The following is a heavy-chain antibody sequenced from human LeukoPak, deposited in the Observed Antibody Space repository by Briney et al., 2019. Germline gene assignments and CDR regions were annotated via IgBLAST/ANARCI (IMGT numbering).Heavy chain of an antibody. CDR1: GYTFTNYY. CDR3: AREFFPPFTMVRVTWFDP. CDR2: INPGGGST. D-gene: IGHD3-10*01. J-gene: IGHJ5*02. V-gene: IGHV1-46*04. Sequence: ASVTVSYKGSGYTFTNYYMLWVRPAPGQGREGMGLINPGGGSTRYAQKLQGRVTMPRDTSTSTVYMELSSLRSEDTAVYYCAREFFPPFTMVRVTWFDPWGQGTLVTASS.